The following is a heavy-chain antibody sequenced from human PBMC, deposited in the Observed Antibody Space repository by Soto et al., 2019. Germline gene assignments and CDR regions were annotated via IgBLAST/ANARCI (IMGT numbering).Heavy chain of an antibody. D-gene: IGHD6-6*01. Sequence: QVQLVQSGAEVKKPGSSVKVSCKASGGTFSSYAISWVRQAPGQGLEWMGGIIPIFGTANYAQKFQGRVTITADESTSTAYRALSSLRSEDTAVYYCARCLPSSQSSIEARPNYGMDVWGQGTTVTFAS. J-gene: IGHJ6*02. CDR2: IIPIFGTA. CDR1: GGTFSSYA. CDR3: ARCLPSSQSSIEARPNYGMDV. V-gene: IGHV1-69*01.